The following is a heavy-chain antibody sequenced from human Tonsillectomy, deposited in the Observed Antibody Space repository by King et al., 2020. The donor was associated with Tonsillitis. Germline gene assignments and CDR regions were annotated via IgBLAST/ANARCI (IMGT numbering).Heavy chain of an antibody. CDR3: ARAVREYGDYPNWFDP. CDR2: IYYSGST. CDR1: GGSISSYY. V-gene: IGHV4-59*01. Sequence: QVQLQESGPGLVKPSETLPLTCTVSGGSISSYYWSWIRQPPGKGLEWIGYIYYSGSTNYNPSLKSRVTISVDTSKNQFSLKLSSVTAADTAVYYCARAVREYGDYPNWFDPWGQGTLVTVSS. D-gene: IGHD4-17*01. J-gene: IGHJ5*02.